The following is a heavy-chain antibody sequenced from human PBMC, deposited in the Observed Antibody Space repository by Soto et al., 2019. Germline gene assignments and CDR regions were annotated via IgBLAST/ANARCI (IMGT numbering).Heavy chain of an antibody. CDR3: ARGNHSWLQLWYFDL. CDR1: GCTFSSYT. CDR2: IIPIFGTA. J-gene: IGHJ2*01. D-gene: IGHD5-12*01. Sequence: VQLVQSGAEVKKPGSAVTVSCKASGCTFSSYTISWVRQAPGQGLEWMGGIIPIFGTANYAQKFQCRVTITADDSTSTAYMELSSLRSEDTAVYYCARGNHSWLQLWYFDLWGRGSLVTVSS. V-gene: IGHV1-69*12.